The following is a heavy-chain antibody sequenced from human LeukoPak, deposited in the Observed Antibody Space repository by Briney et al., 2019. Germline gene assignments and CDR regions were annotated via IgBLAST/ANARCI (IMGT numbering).Heavy chain of an antibody. CDR1: GGSISSSSYY. V-gene: IGHV4-39*02. CDR3: ARDSIVATTPLDY. J-gene: IGHJ4*02. CDR2: IYYSGST. Sequence: PSETLSLTCTVSGGSISSSSYYWGWIRQPPGKGLEWIGSIYYSGSTYYNPSLKSRVTISVDTSKNQFSLKLSSVTAADTAVYYCARDSIVATTPLDYWGQGTLVTVSS. D-gene: IGHD5-12*01.